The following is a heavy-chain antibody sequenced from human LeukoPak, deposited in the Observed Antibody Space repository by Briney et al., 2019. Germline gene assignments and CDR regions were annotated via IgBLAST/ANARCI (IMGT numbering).Heavy chain of an antibody. CDR3: ARTGSAWYSWYFDL. D-gene: IGHD6-13*01. Sequence: PGGSLRLSCAASGFTFSTYWIHWVRQAPGKGLVWVSRINEDGSTTIYADSVKGRFTISRDNAKNTLYLQMNSLTVEDTAVYYCARTGSAWYSWYFDLWGRGTLVTVSS. CDR1: GFTFSTYW. CDR2: INEDGSTT. J-gene: IGHJ2*01. V-gene: IGHV3-74*01.